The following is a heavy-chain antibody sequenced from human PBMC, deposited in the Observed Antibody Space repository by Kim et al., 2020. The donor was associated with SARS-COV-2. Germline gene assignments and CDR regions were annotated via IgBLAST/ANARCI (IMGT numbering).Heavy chain of an antibody. CDR3: AKPGLLWFGELFIRNWF. J-gene: IGHJ5*01. D-gene: IGHD3-10*01. V-gene: IGHV3-30*18. Sequence: GGSLRLSCAASGFTFSSYGMHWVRQAPGKGLEWVAVISYDGSNKYYADSVKGRFTISRDNSKNTLYLQMNSLIAEDTAVYYCAKPGLLWFGELFIRNWF. CDR1: GFTFSSYG. CDR2: ISYDGSNK.